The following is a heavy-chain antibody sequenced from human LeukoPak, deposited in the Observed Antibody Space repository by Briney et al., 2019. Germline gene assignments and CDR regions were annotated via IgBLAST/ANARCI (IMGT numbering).Heavy chain of an antibody. CDR2: IGSRGATI. CDR1: GFTFSNYE. CDR3: ARDVGYFGSGSYPDYFDY. Sequence: PGGSLRLSCAASGFTFSNYEVNWVRQAPGKGLDWVSYIGSRGATIYYADSVKGRFTISRDNAKNSLYLQMNSLRAEDTAVYYCARDVGYFGSGSYPDYFDYWGQGILVTVSS. D-gene: IGHD3-10*01. V-gene: IGHV3-48*03. J-gene: IGHJ4*02.